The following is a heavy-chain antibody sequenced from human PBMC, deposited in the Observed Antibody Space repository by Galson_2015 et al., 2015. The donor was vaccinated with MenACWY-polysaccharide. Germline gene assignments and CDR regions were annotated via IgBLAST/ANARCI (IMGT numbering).Heavy chain of an antibody. CDR3: ARGHYGMDV. Sequence: SLRLSCAVSGFTFKNYWMSWVRQAPGKGLEWVANIKKDGSEKYCVDSAKGRFTISRDNGRSSLYLQMNGLRAEDTAVYYCARGHYGMDVWGQGTTVTVS. J-gene: IGHJ6*02. V-gene: IGHV3-7*01. CDR1: GFTFKNYW. CDR2: IKKDGSEK.